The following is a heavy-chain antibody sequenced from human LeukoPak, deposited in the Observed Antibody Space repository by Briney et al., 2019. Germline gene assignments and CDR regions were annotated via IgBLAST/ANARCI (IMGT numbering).Heavy chain of an antibody. Sequence: SETLSLTCAVSGYSISSGYYWGWIRQPPGKGLEGIGSIYHSGSTYYNPSLKSRVPISVDTSKNQFSLKLSSVTAADTAVYYCARVGYCSGGSCYDLRFDYWGQGTLVTVSS. CDR3: ARVGYCSGGSCYDLRFDY. V-gene: IGHV4-38-2*01. J-gene: IGHJ4*02. D-gene: IGHD2-15*01. CDR1: GYSISSGYY. CDR2: IYHSGST.